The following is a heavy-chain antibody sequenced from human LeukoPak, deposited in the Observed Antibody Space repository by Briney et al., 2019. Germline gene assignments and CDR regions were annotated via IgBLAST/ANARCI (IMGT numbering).Heavy chain of an antibody. CDR1: GFTFSHYA. CDR3: AKDGYSSSWYYFDY. CDR2: IRGSGGNT. Sequence: GGSLRLSCAASGFTFSHYAMSWVRQAPGKGLEWVSGIRGSGGNTYYADSVKGRFTISRDNSKNTLYLQMNSLRAEDTAVYYRAKDGYSSSWYYFDYWGQGTLVTVSS. D-gene: IGHD6-13*01. J-gene: IGHJ4*02. V-gene: IGHV3-23*01.